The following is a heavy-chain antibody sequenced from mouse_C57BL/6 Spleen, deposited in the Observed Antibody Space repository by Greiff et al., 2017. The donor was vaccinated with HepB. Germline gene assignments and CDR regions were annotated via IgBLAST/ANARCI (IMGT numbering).Heavy chain of an antibody. CDR3: ARGGTTVVGVDY. CDR1: GFTFSSYG. D-gene: IGHD1-1*01. Sequence: EVMLVESGGDLVKPGGSLKLSCAASGFTFSSYGMSWVRQTPDKRLEWVATISSGGSYTYYPDSVKGRFTISRDNAKNTLYLQMSSLKSEDTAMYYCARGGTTVVGVDYWGQGTSVTVSS. J-gene: IGHJ4*01. CDR2: ISSGGSYT. V-gene: IGHV5-6*01.